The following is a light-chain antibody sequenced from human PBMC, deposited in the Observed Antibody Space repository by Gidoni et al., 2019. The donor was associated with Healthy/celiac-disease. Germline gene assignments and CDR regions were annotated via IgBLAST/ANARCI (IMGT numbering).Light chain of an antibody. Sequence: DIVMTVSTLPLPVTPREPASISCRSSQSLLHSNGYNYLDWYLQKPGQSQQLLIYLGSNRGSGVPDRFSGSGSGTDFALKISRVEAEDVGVYYCMQALQNPGDFTFXHXTKVDIK. CDR3: MQALQNPGDFT. J-gene: IGKJ3*01. V-gene: IGKV2-28*01. CDR1: QSLLHSNGYNY. CDR2: LGS.